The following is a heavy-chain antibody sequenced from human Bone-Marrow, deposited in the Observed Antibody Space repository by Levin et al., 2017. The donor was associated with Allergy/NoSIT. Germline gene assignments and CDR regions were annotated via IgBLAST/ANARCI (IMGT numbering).Heavy chain of an antibody. CDR1: GFTFSSYG. CDR2: ISYDGSNK. Sequence: LSLTCAASGFTFSSYGMHWVRQAPGKGLEWVAVISYDGSNKYYADSVKGRFTISRDNSKNTLYLQMNSLRAEDTAVYYCIGEPGRGDGDYWGQGTLVTVSS. V-gene: IGHV3-30*03. J-gene: IGHJ4*02. CDR3: IGEPGRGDGDY. D-gene: IGHD1-26*01.